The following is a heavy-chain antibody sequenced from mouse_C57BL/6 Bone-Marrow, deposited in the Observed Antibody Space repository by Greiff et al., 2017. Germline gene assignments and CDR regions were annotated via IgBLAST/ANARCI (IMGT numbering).Heavy chain of an antibody. CDR1: GYAFSSSW. D-gene: IGHD2-1*01. CDR2: IYPGDGDT. CDR3: AKLYGNYGFDY. V-gene: IGHV1-82*01. J-gene: IGHJ2*01. Sequence: QVQLQQSGPELVKPGASVKISCKASGYAFSSSWMNWVKQRPGKGLEWIGRIYPGDGDTNDNGKFKGKATLTADKSSSTAYMLLSSLTSEDAAVYFCAKLYGNYGFDYWGQGTTLTVSS.